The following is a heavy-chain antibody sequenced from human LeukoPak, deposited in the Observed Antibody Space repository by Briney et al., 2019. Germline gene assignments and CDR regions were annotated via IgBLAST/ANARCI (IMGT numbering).Heavy chain of an antibody. Sequence: GESLKISCQVSGYIFTNYWIGWVRQMPGKGLESMGIIYPADSDTTYSPSFQGHVTFSVDKSIATAYLQWTTLRASDTAMYYCARGGWLDDYWGQGTLVTVSS. CDR3: ARGGWLDDY. CDR2: IYPADSDT. CDR1: GYIFTNYW. J-gene: IGHJ4*02. D-gene: IGHD6-19*01. V-gene: IGHV5-51*01.